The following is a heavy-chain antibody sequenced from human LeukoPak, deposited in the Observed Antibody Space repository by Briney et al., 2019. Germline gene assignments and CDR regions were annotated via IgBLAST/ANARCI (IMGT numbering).Heavy chain of an antibody. Sequence: PGGSLRLSCAASGFTFSSYAMSWVRQAPGKGLERVSAISGSGGSTYYADSVKGRFTISRDNSKNTLYLQMNSLRAEDTAVYYCWNLPWVFLGGGGGRGRDYWGQGTLVTVSS. V-gene: IGHV3-23*01. J-gene: IGHJ4*02. CDR3: WNLPWVFLGGGGGRGRDY. CDR2: ISGSGGST. CDR1: GFTFSSYA. D-gene: IGHD2-15*01.